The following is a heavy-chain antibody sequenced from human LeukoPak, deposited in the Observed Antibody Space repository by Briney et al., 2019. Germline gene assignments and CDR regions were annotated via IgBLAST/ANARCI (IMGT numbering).Heavy chain of an antibody. CDR3: ADLGIAMFGGV. CDR2: ISSSGSTI. J-gene: IGHJ6*04. CDR1: GFTFSTYI. Sequence: GGSLRLSCSASGFTFSTYIMNWVRQAPGKGLEWVSYISSSGSTIYYADSVKGRFTISRDNAQNSLYLQMNSLRAEDTAVYYCADLGIAMFGGVWGRGPTVAISS. D-gene: IGHD3-10*02. V-gene: IGHV3-48*04.